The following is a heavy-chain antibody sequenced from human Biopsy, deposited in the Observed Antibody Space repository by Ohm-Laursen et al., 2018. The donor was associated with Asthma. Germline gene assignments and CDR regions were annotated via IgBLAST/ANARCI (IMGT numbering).Heavy chain of an antibody. Sequence: GTLPLTCSLSSGSGGYMRSGNYYWGWIRQPPGKGLEWIGGIYYSGATHYNPSLESRVTVSADTSKNQFSLKLPSVTAADTAVYYCVRGSSSWHHGPFHYYYGLDVWGQGTTATVS. V-gene: IGHV4-39*01. CDR3: VRGSSSWHHGPFHYYYGLDV. CDR2: IYYSGAT. D-gene: IGHD6-13*01. J-gene: IGHJ6*02. CDR1: SGSGGYMRSGNYY.